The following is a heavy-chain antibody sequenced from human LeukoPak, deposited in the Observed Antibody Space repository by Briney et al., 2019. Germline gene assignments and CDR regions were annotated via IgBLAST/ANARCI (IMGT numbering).Heavy chain of an antibody. CDR1: GFSLSTSGVG. CDR2: IYWDDDR. J-gene: IGHJ6*03. V-gene: IGHV2-5*02. Sequence: SGPTLVNPTQTLTLTCTFSGFSLSTSGVGVGWIRRPPGKALEWLALIYWDDDRRYSPSLKSRLTITKDTSKNRAVLQVTNMVPVDTATYYFSRSGTYLRYLDWLLYRYYYYYIDVWGKGTTVTVSS. D-gene: IGHD3-9*01. CDR3: SRSGTYLRYLDWLLYRYYYYYIDV.